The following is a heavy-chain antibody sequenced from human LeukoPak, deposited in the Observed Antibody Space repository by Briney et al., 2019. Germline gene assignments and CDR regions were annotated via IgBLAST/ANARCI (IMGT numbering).Heavy chain of an antibody. CDR3: VTSWVRQQRDF. V-gene: IGHV3-7*01. CDR2: IEPDGSGK. D-gene: IGHD3-10*01. CDR1: GFSFRDYW. J-gene: IGHJ4*02. Sequence: QTGGSLRLSCAASGFSFRDYWMSWVRQAPGKGLEWVADIEPDGSGKTYVDSVKGRFTISRDNAQQSLYLQMDTLTAEDTAVYYCVTSWVRQQRDFWGQGTLVTVSS.